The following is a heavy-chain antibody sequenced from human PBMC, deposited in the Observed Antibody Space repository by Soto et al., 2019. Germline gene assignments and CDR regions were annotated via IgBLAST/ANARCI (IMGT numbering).Heavy chain of an antibody. Sequence: QVTLKESGPVLVKPTETLTLTCTVSGFSLSNARMGVSWIRQPPGKALEWLAHIFSNDEKSYSTSLKIRLTISKDTSKSQVVLTMTNMDPVDTATYYCARIISRTAEYFQHWGQGTLVTVSS. CDR2: IFSNDEK. V-gene: IGHV2-26*01. CDR3: ARIISRTAEYFQH. CDR1: GFSLSNARMG. J-gene: IGHJ1*01.